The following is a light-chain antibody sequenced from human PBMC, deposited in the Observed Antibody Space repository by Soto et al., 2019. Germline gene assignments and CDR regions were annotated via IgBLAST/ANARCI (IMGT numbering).Light chain of an antibody. CDR2: GAS. CDR3: QQYGSSPLT. V-gene: IGKV3-20*01. J-gene: IGKJ4*01. CDR1: QSVSSSS. Sequence: EIVVTQSPGTLSLSPGEGATLSCRASQSVSSSSLAWYQQKPGQAPRLLIYGASSRATGIPDRFSGSGSGTDFTLTISRLEPEDFAVYFCQQYGSSPLTFGGGTKVEIK.